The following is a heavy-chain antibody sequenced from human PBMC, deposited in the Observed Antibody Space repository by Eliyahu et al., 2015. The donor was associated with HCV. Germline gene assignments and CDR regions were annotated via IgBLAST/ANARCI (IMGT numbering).Heavy chain of an antibody. Sequence: EVQLVESGGGLVXPGGSLXLXCAASXFXFXNXWMSWVRQGPGKGLEWVGRIKTKTDGGTTDYTAPVKGRFTISRDDSRNTLYLQMNSLKTEDTAVYYCTTDLVVPPAARVAYWGQGTQVTVSS. J-gene: IGHJ4*01. CDR2: IKTKTDGGTT. V-gene: IGHV3-15*01. CDR3: TTDLVVPPAARVAY. CDR1: XFXFXNXW. D-gene: IGHD2-2*01.